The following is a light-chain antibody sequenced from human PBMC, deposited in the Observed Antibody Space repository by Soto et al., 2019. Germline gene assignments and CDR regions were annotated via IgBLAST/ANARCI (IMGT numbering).Light chain of an antibody. CDR3: SSYTSSSTGYV. CDR2: EVS. Sequence: QSALTQPASVSGSPGQSITISCTGTSSDVGGYNYVSWYQQHPGKAPKLMIYEVSNRPSGVSNRFSGSKSGNTASLTISGLQAEDEADYYRSSYTSSSTGYVFGTGTKVTVL. V-gene: IGLV2-14*01. J-gene: IGLJ1*01. CDR1: SSDVGGYNY.